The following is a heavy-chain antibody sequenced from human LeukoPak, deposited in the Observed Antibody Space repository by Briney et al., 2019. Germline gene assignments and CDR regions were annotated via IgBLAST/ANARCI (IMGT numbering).Heavy chain of an antibody. V-gene: IGHV3-23*01. CDR1: GFTFSSYA. D-gene: IGHD3-22*01. CDR2: ISGSGGST. J-gene: IGHJ4*02. CDR3: AKVGDSSGYLYYFDY. Sequence: GGSLRLSCAASGFTFSSYAMSWVRQAPGKGLEWVSAISGSGGSTYYADSVKGRFTISRDSSKNMLYLQMNSLRAEDTAVYYCAKVGDSSGYLYYFDYWGQGTLVTVSS.